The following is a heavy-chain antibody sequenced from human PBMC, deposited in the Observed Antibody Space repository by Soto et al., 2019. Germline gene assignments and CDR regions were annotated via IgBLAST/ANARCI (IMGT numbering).Heavy chain of an antibody. CDR1: GLPFSFYG. Sequence: GSLSLSCAGAGLPFSFYGFDWVRPSPGKGLEWLGVIVSDGSAIYHADSLEGRFFISRDNSKDILYLQMNSLRVEDTAVYYCARDDAFDNENGFDMWGQGTMVTVSS. J-gene: IGHJ3*02. V-gene: IGHV3-33*01. CDR2: IVSDGSAI. CDR3: ARDDAFDNENGFDM. D-gene: IGHD3-3*02.